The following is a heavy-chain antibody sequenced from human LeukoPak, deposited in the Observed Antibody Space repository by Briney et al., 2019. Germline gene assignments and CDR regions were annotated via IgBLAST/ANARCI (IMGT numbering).Heavy chain of an antibody. V-gene: IGHV3-9*01. CDR3: AKDIDGYSSSWSRLDY. CDR2: ISWNSGSI. Sequence: QTGGSLRLSCAASGFTFDDYAMHWVRRAPGKGLEWVSGISWNSGSIGYADSVKGRFTISRDNAKNSLYLQMNSLRAEDTALYYCAKDIDGYSSSWSRLDYWGQGTLVTVSS. CDR1: GFTFDDYA. J-gene: IGHJ4*02. D-gene: IGHD6-13*01.